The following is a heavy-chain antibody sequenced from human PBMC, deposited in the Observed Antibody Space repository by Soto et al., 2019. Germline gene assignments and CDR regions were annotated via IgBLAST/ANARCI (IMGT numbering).Heavy chain of an antibody. CDR2: TAYTATT. CDR1: GGSIASYH. CDR3: ARDMHAGFTHYFDQ. V-gene: IGHV4-59*01. Sequence: SATLSLTSVVPGGSIASYHCRWIRPYYGKGIEWIACTAYTATTNHHPSLKRRVTISMDTSKNQSSLKLTSMSAADTAVYYCARDMHAGFTHYFDQWGQGT. J-gene: IGHJ4*02. D-gene: IGHD2-8*01.